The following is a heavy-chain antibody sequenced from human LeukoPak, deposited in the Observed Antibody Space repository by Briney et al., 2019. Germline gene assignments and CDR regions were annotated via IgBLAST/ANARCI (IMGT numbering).Heavy chain of an antibody. D-gene: IGHD2-15*01. CDR1: GFTFSNAW. CDR2: IKSKTDGGTT. Sequence: GGSLRLSCAASGFTFSNAWMSWVRQAPGKGLEWVGRIKSKTDGGTTDYAAPVKGRFTISRDNAKNSLYLQMNSLRAEDTAVYYCARDPISGGVFDYWGQGILVTVSS. J-gene: IGHJ4*02. V-gene: IGHV3-15*01. CDR3: ARDPISGGVFDY.